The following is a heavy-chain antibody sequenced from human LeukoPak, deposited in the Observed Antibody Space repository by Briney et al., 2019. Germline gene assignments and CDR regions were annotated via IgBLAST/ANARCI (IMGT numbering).Heavy chain of an antibody. Sequence: GESLKISCEASGYSFTTYWIGWVRQMPGKGLEGMGIIYPGDSDTRYSPSFQGQVTISADKSISTAYLQWSSLKASDTAMYYCARQHGSGSYYSRAIDYWGQGTLVTVSS. CDR1: GYSFTTYW. J-gene: IGHJ4*02. CDR2: IYPGDSDT. CDR3: ARQHGSGSYYSRAIDY. D-gene: IGHD3-10*01. V-gene: IGHV5-51*01.